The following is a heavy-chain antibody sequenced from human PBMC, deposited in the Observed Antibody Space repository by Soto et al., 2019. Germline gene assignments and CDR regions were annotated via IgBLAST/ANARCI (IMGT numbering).Heavy chain of an antibody. CDR3: ARDLAKGGGSAGFDY. Sequence: ASVKVSCKASAYTFTSYGISWVRQAPGQGFEWMGWINPKSGGTKYPQKFQGRVTMTRDTSLSTVCMTLTRLTSDDTAVYYCARDLAKGGGSAGFDYWGQGTLVTVSS. CDR1: AYTFTSYG. CDR2: INPKSGGT. D-gene: IGHD1-26*01. J-gene: IGHJ4*02. V-gene: IGHV1-2*02.